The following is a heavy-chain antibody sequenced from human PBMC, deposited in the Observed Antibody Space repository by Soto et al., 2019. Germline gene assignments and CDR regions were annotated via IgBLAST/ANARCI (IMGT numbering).Heavy chain of an antibody. CDR2: INHSGST. V-gene: IGHV4-34*01. D-gene: IGHD3-3*01. CDR3: ARLRITIFGVVIRDFDY. J-gene: IGHJ4*02. Sequence: SETLSLTCAVYGGSFSGYYWSWIRQPPGKGLEWIGEINHSGSTNYNPSLKSRVTISADTSKNQFSLKLSSVTAADTAVYYCARLRITIFGVVIRDFDYWGQGTLVTVSS. CDR1: GGSFSGYY.